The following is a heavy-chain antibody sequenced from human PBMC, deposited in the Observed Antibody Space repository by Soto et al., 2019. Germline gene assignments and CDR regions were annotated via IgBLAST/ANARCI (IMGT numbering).Heavy chain of an antibody. CDR2: INSDGSST. V-gene: IGHV3-74*01. D-gene: IGHD3-22*01. CDR3: AIRASYYDSSGYFDY. J-gene: IGHJ4*02. Sequence: GGSLRLSCAASVFTFSSYWMHWVRQAPGKGLVWVSRINSDGSSTSYADSVKGRFTISRDNAKNTLYLQMNSLRAEDTAVYYCAIRASYYDSSGYFDYWGQGTLVTVSS. CDR1: VFTFSSYW.